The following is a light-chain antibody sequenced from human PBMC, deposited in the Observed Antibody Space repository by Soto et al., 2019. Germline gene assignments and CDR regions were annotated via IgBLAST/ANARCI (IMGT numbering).Light chain of an antibody. Sequence: QSALTQPASVSGSPGQSITISCAGSNSDVGAYNYVSWYQQQPGKAPKLIIFDVSNRPSGVSDRFSASKSGNTASLTISGLQAEDEADYYCSSFTTSTTLVFGGGTKVTV. CDR1: NSDVGAYNY. CDR2: DVS. V-gene: IGLV2-14*03. J-gene: IGLJ3*02. CDR3: SSFTTSTTLV.